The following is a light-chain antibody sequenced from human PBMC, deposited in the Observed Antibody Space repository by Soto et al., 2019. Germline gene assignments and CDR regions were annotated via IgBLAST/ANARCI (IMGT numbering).Light chain of an antibody. CDR1: QDLSNY. CDR2: DAS. J-gene: IGKJ4*01. Sequence: DIQMTQSPSSLSASVGARVTITCQASQDLSNYLNWYQQKPRKAPQLLIYDASNLETRVPARFSGSGPWTDFTVTISSLHTEDLATYYCQQYDNRPLTFGGGTTVEIK. CDR3: QQYDNRPLT. V-gene: IGKV1-33*01.